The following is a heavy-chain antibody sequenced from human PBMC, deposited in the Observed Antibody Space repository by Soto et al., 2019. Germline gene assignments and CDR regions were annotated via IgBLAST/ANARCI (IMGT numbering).Heavy chain of an antibody. D-gene: IGHD5-18*01. CDR2: IYTSGST. CDR3: ARTNVDTAMVTFDP. Sequence: QVQLQESGPGLVKPSETLSLTCTVSGGSISSYYWSWIRQPAGKGLEWIGRIYTSGSTNYNPSLKSRVTLSVDTSKNQCSLKLSSVTAADTAVYYCARTNVDTAMVTFDPWGQGTLVTVSS. V-gene: IGHV4-4*07. CDR1: GGSISSYY. J-gene: IGHJ5*02.